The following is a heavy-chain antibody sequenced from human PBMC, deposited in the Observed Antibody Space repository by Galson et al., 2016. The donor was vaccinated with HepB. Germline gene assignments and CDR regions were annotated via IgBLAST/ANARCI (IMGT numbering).Heavy chain of an antibody. J-gene: IGHJ5*02. Sequence: SETLSLTCTVSGGSISSNNYHWGWIRQPPGKGLEWIGSISFSGTTYYNPSLKSRVTMSVDMSKNQFSLRLSSVTAAETAFYYCARVDYSTAYPRINWFDPWGQGTLVTVSS. CDR1: GGSISSNNYH. CDR2: ISFSGTT. D-gene: IGHD2/OR15-2a*01. CDR3: ARVDYSTAYPRINWFDP. V-gene: IGHV4-39*07.